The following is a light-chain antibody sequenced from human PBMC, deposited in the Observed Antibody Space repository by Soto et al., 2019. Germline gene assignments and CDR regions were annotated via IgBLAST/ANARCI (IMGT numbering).Light chain of an antibody. CDR1: QGISTY. J-gene: IGKJ2*01. CDR3: QQLNSDWYA. Sequence: DIQLTQSPSFLSASVGDRVTITCRASQGISTYLAWYLQRPGKAPKLPIYGASTLQSGVPSRFSGSGSGTEFTLTISSLQPEDFGTYYCQQLNSDWYAFGQGTKLEIK. CDR2: GAS. V-gene: IGKV1-9*01.